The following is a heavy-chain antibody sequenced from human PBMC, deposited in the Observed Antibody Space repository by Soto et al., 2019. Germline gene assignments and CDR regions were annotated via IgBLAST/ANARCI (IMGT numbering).Heavy chain of an antibody. CDR3: ARRMQYSSSSVHWFDP. Sequence: PGGSLRLSCAASGFTFSDYYMSWIRQAPGKGLEWVSYISSSGSTIYYADSVKGRFTISRDNAKNSLYLQMNSLRAEDTAVYYCARRMQYSSSSVHWFDPWGQGTLVTVSS. CDR1: GFTFSDYY. J-gene: IGHJ5*02. D-gene: IGHD6-6*01. CDR2: ISSSGSTI. V-gene: IGHV3-11*01.